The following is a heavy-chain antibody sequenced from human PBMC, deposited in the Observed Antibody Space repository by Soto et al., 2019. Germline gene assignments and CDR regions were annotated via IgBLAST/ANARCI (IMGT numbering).Heavy chain of an antibody. J-gene: IGHJ4*02. CDR2: INHSGST. Sequence: SETLSLTCAVYGGSFSGYYWSWIRQPPGKGLEWIGEINHSGSTNYNPSLKSRVTISVDTSKNQLSLKLSSVTAADTAVYYCARGPYYYDSSGYYYDWGQGTLVTVSS. CDR3: ARGPYYYDSSGYYYD. D-gene: IGHD3-22*01. V-gene: IGHV4-34*01. CDR1: GGSFSGYY.